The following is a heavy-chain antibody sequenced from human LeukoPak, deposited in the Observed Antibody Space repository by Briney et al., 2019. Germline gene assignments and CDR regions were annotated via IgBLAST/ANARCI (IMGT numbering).Heavy chain of an antibody. CDR2: IVPIFGTA. Sequence: SVKVSCKASGGTFSSYAISWVRQAPGQGLEWMGGIVPIFGTANYAQKFQGRVTITADESTSTAYMELSSLRSEDTAVYYCARDVTMTRQYYFDYGGQGTLVTVSS. CDR3: ARDVTMTRQYYFDY. CDR1: GGTFSSYA. J-gene: IGHJ4*02. V-gene: IGHV1-69*13. D-gene: IGHD3-22*01.